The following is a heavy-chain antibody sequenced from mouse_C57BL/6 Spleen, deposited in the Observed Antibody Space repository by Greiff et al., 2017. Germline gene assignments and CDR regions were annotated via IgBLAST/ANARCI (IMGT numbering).Heavy chain of an antibody. Sequence: EVKVVESEGGLVQPGSSMKLSCTASGFTFSDYYMAWVRQVPEKGLEWVANINYDGSSTYYLDSLKSRFIISRDNAKNILYLQMSSLESEDTATYYCARDMAGVFDVWGTGTTVTVSS. CDR2: INYDGSST. V-gene: IGHV5-16*01. J-gene: IGHJ1*03. CDR3: ARDMAGVFDV. D-gene: IGHD1-1*02. CDR1: GFTFSDYY.